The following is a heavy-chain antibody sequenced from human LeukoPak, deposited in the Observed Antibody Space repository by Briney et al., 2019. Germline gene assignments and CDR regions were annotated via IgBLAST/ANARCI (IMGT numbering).Heavy chain of an antibody. J-gene: IGHJ4*02. Sequence: SQTLSLTCTVSGGSISSGDYYWSWIRQPPGNGLEWIGYIYYSGSTYYNPSLKSRVTISVDTSKNQFSLKLSSVTAADTAVYYCARAALQLWLHPDYWGQGTPVTVSS. CDR3: ARAALQLWLHPDY. V-gene: IGHV4-30-4*08. CDR1: GGSISSGDYY. CDR2: IYYSGST. D-gene: IGHD5-18*01.